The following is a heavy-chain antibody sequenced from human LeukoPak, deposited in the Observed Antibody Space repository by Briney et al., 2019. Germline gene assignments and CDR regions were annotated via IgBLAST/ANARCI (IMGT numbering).Heavy chain of an antibody. CDR2: IYHTGST. Sequence: PSETLSLTCTVSGGSISSSSYYWGWIRQPPGKGLGWIGYIYHTGSTSYSPSLKSRVTISADTSQNQFSLKLSSVTAADTAVYYCASRKLGNDYWGQGTLVTVSS. V-gene: IGHV4-61*05. CDR1: GGSISSSSYY. J-gene: IGHJ4*02. D-gene: IGHD7-27*01. CDR3: ASRKLGNDY.